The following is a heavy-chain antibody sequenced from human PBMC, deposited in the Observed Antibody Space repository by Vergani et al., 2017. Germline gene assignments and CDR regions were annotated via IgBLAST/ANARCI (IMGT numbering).Heavy chain of an antibody. CDR2: ISPGDSQI. CDR3: AGLGDGYYYHGFDI. J-gene: IGHJ3*02. V-gene: IGHV5-51*01. Sequence: EVQLVQSAAEVKKPGESLKISCTGSGFSFSSYWIGWLRQMLGKGLEWMGLISPGDSQIRSSLSFQGRVTISADKSISTAYLQWYSLQASDTAMYYCAGLGDGYYYHGFDIWGQGTAVTVSS. D-gene: IGHD3-3*01. CDR1: GFSFSSYW.